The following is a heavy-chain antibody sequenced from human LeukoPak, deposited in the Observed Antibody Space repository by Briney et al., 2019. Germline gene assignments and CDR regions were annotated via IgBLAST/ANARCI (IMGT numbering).Heavy chain of an antibody. CDR3: AKSIVATSGYYYYYMDV. Sequence: PGGSLRLSCAASGFTFSSYAMSWVRQAPGKGLEWVSAISGSGGSTYYADSVKGRFTISRDNSKNTLYLQMNSLRAEDTAVYYCAKSIVATSGYYYYYMDVWGKGTTVTVSS. CDR1: GFTFSSYA. V-gene: IGHV3-23*01. CDR2: ISGSGGST. D-gene: IGHD5-12*01. J-gene: IGHJ6*03.